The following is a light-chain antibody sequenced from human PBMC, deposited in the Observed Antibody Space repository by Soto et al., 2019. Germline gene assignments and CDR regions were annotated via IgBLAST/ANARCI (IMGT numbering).Light chain of an antibody. J-gene: IGKJ1*01. V-gene: IGKV1-39*01. CDR3: QQSYSTPRT. Sequence: DIQMTQSPSSLSASVGDRVTITCRASQSISSYLNWYQQKPGKAPKLLIYAASSLQSGVPSRFSGSGSGTGFTLTISSLQPEDFATYYCQQSYSTPRTFGQGTQVEIK. CDR1: QSISSY. CDR2: AAS.